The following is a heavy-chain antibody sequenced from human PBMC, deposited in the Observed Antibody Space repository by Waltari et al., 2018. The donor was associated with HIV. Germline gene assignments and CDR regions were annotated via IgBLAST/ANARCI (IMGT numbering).Heavy chain of an antibody. CDR3: ARHTGTYFDP. J-gene: IGHJ5*02. D-gene: IGHD3-16*01. Sequence: QVHLQQWASGLVKPSETLSATCAMYNMSLTGHYWTWFRQPPGKGPEWIGEITYDGEIDYNPSLRGRLTISLNRAKNQFSLRLKSTTAADTAVYFCARHTGTYFDPWGQGSLVVVTS. V-gene: IGHV4-34*01. CDR1: NMSLTGHY. CDR2: ITYDGEI.